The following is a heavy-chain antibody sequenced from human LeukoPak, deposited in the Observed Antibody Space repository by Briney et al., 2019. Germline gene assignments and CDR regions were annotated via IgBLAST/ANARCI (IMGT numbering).Heavy chain of an antibody. Sequence: PSETLSLTCAVYGGSFSVHYWSWLRQPPGKGLEWIGEINHSGSTNYNPSLKNRVTISVDTSKNQFSLNLTSVTAADTAMYYCARGKKLGATHFDFWGQGTLVTVSS. CDR1: GGSFSVHY. CDR2: INHSGST. J-gene: IGHJ4*02. D-gene: IGHD1-26*01. CDR3: ARGKKLGATHFDF. V-gene: IGHV4-34*01.